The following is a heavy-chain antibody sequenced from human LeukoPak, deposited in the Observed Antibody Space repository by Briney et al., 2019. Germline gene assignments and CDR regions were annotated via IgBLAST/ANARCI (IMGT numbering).Heavy chain of an antibody. Sequence: ASVKVSCKASGYTFTGYYMHWVRQAPGQGLEWMGWINPNSGGTNYAQIFQGRVTMTRDTSISTAYMELSRLRSDDTAVYYSARTQWEILPPLIYWGQGTLVTVSS. CDR2: INPNSGGT. D-gene: IGHD1-26*01. CDR1: GYTFTGYY. J-gene: IGHJ4*02. V-gene: IGHV1-2*02. CDR3: ARTQWEILPPLIY.